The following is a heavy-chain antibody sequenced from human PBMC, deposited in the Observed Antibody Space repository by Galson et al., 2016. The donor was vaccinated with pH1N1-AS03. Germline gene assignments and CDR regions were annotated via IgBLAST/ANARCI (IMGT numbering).Heavy chain of an antibody. J-gene: IGHJ4*02. V-gene: IGHV4-61*02. CDR1: GDSISRGNYF. CDR2: IRASGST. CDR3: AGVGWGGDS. Sequence: TLSLTCTVSGDSISRGNYFWSWIRQPAGKGLEWIGCIRASGSTDYKPSLKSRVTVSLDPSKNQFSLKLNSVTAADTAFYYCAGVGWGGDSWGQGTLVTVSS. D-gene: IGHD3-16*01.